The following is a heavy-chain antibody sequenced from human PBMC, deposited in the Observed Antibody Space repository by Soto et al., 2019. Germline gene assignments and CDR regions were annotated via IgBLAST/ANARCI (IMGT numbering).Heavy chain of an antibody. D-gene: IGHD6-13*01. CDR3: ARDSSSLEVAIDC. CDR1: GASISSGDYY. CDR2: IYYTVST. V-gene: IGHV4-31*03. Sequence: QVQLQESGPGLVKPSQTLSLTCTVSGASISSGDYYWSWVRQHPGKSLEWIGYIYYTVSTYYNPSLESRIAISVDTSKNHFSLKLTSVTAADTAVYYCARDSSSLEVAIDCWGQGTLVTVSS. J-gene: IGHJ4*02.